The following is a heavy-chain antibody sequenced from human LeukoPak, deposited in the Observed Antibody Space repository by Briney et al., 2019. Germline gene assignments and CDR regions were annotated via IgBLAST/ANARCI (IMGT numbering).Heavy chain of an antibody. V-gene: IGHV3-74*01. CDR3: VSFYETY. CDR2: INSDGSWT. D-gene: IGHD3-22*01. Sequence: GVSLRLSCAASGNYWVHWVRQAPGKGLVWVSHINSDGSWTSYADSVKGRFTISKDNAKNTVYLQMNSLRAEDTAVYYCVSFYETYWGRGTLVTVSS. J-gene: IGHJ4*02. CDR1: GNYW.